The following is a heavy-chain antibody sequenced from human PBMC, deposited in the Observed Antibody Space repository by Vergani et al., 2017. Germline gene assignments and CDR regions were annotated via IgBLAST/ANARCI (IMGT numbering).Heavy chain of an antibody. Sequence: EVQLLESGGGLVQPGGSPRLSCAASGFTFSSHAMSWVRQAPGQGLEWVSSISGSGGSTYSAASVKGRFTISRDNSKSTLYLQMNSLRAEDTAVYYCAKGLRPHEGWGQGTLVTVSS. CDR2: ISGSGGST. CDR1: GFTFSSHA. CDR3: AKGLRPHEG. J-gene: IGHJ4*02. V-gene: IGHV3-23*01.